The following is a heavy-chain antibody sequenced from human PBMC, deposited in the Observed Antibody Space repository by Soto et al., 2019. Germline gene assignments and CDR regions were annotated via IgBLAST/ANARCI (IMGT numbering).Heavy chain of an antibody. D-gene: IGHD1-26*01. Sequence: QVQLQESGPGLVKPSETLSLTCTVSGGSISTYYWSWIRQPPGKGLEWIGYIYYTGSTNYNPSLKSRVSMSVDTSKNQFSLKLSSVTAADTAVYYCARGNSGSYLRADYWGQGTLVTVSS. CDR2: IYYTGST. CDR3: ARGNSGSYLRADY. J-gene: IGHJ4*02. V-gene: IGHV4-59*01. CDR1: GGSISTYY.